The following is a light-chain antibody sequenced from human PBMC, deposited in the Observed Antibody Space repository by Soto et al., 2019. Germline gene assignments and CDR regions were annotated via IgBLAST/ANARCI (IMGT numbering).Light chain of an antibody. V-gene: IGKV3-20*01. CDR1: QRVSNSY. J-gene: IGKJ1*01. CDR2: GAS. Sequence: PGERATLSCRANQRVSNSYLSWYQLKPGQAPRLLIYGASSRATGIPDRFSGSGSGTDFALSISRLEHEDFAVYYCQQYGYSFRAFGQGTKVEL. CDR3: QQYGYSFRA.